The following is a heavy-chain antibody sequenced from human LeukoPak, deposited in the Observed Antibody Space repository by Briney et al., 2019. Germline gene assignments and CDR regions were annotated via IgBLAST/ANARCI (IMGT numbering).Heavy chain of an antibody. Sequence: VASVQVSCKASGYTFTGYYMHWVRQAPGHGLEWMGWINPNSGGTNYALKFQGWVTMTRDTSISTAYMELSRLRSDDTAVYYCARAWGGPPDYWGQGTLVTVSS. J-gene: IGHJ4*02. CDR2: INPNSGGT. D-gene: IGHD3-16*01. CDR3: ARAWGGPPDY. V-gene: IGHV1-2*04. CDR1: GYTFTGYY.